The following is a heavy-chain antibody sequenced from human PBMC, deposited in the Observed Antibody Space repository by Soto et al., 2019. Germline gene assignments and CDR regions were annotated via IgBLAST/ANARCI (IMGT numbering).Heavy chain of an antibody. D-gene: IGHD1-1*01. J-gene: IGHJ4*02. Sequence: GGSLRLSCAASGFTFSSYGVHWVRQAPGKGLEWVAVISYDGSNKYYADSVKGRFTISRDNSKNTLYLQMNSLRAEDTAVYYCAKDQFRNRGSFDYWGQGTLVTVSS. CDR3: AKDQFRNRGSFDY. CDR2: ISYDGSNK. CDR1: GFTFSSYG. V-gene: IGHV3-30*18.